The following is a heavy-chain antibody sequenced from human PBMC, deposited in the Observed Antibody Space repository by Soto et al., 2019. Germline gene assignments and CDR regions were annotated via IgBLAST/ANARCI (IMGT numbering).Heavy chain of an antibody. D-gene: IGHD3-3*01. J-gene: IGHJ3*02. CDR2: ITKTGRST. Sequence: PGGSLRLSCVTSGFSFSNYGMNWVRQAPGKGLEWVSGITKTGRSTFIADSVRGRFTISRDNLKNIMYLQMNSLRVDDTALYYCTKDAEAYDFAFDKWGQGTMVTVSS. CDR3: TKDAEAYDFAFDK. CDR1: GFSFSNYG. V-gene: IGHV3-23*01.